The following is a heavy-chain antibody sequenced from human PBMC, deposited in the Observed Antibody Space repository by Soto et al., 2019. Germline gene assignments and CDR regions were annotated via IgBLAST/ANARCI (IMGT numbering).Heavy chain of an antibody. CDR2: IYHSGST. Sequence: QLQLQESGSGLVKPSQTLSLTCAVSGGSISSGGYSWSWIRQPPGKGLEWIGYIYHSGSTYYNPSLKSRVTISVDRSKNQFSLKLSSVTAADTAVYYCARAHYYDSSCALGFDYWGQGTLVTVSS. D-gene: IGHD3-22*01. J-gene: IGHJ4*02. CDR3: ARAHYYDSSCALGFDY. V-gene: IGHV4-30-2*01. CDR1: GGSISSGGYS.